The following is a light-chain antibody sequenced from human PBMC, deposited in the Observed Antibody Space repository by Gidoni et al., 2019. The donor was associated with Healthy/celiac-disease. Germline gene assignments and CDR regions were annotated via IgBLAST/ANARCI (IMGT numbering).Light chain of an antibody. Sequence: DIQMPQSPSSLSASVGARVTITCRARQSISSYLKWYQQKPGKAPKLLIYAASSLQSGGPSRFSGSGSGTDFTLTISSLQPEDVATYYCQQSYSTLPYTFGQGTKLEIK. V-gene: IGKV1-39*01. J-gene: IGKJ2*01. CDR2: AAS. CDR1: QSISSY. CDR3: QQSYSTLPYT.